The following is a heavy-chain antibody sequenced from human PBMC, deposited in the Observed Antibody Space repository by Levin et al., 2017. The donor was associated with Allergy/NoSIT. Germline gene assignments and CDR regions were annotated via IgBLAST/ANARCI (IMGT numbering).Heavy chain of an antibody. CDR3: ARGRWIQLWFKGDAFDI. D-gene: IGHD5-18*01. V-gene: IGHV4-34*01. J-gene: IGHJ3*02. CDR1: GGSFSGYY. CDR2: INHSGST. Sequence: SETLSLTCAVYGGSFSGYYWSWIRQPPGKGLEWIGEINHSGSTNYNPSLKSRVTISVDTSKNQFSLKLSSVTAADTAVYYCARGRWIQLWFKGDAFDIWGQGTMVTVSS.